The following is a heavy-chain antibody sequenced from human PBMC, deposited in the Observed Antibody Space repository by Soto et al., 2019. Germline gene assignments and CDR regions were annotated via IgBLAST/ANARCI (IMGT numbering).Heavy chain of an antibody. V-gene: IGHV6-1*01. CDR2: TYFRSKWYN. D-gene: IGHD5-12*01. Sequence: SQTLSLTCAITGDSVSSNTASWNWIRQSPSRGLEWLGRTYFRSKWYNDYAVSVKSRIIINPDTSNNQFSLQLNSVTPEDTAVYFCAKGDNLGPKTGYAFDPWGQGIMVTVS. CDR1: GDSVSSNTAS. J-gene: IGHJ5*02. CDR3: AKGDNLGPKTGYAFDP.